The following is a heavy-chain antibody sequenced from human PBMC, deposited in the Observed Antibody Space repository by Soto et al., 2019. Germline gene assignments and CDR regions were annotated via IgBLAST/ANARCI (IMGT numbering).Heavy chain of an antibody. V-gene: IGHV1-8*02. J-gene: IGHJ5*02. CDR1: GYTFTGYY. CDR3: ARPPPGVHYDFWSGYRRYNWFDP. CDR2: MNPNSGNT. D-gene: IGHD3-3*01. Sequence: ASVKVSCKASGYTFTGYYMHWVRQATGQGLEWMGWMNPNSGNTGYAQKFQGRVTMTRNTSISAAYMELSSLRSEDTAVYYCARPPPGVHYDFWSGYRRYNWFDPWGQGTLVTVSS.